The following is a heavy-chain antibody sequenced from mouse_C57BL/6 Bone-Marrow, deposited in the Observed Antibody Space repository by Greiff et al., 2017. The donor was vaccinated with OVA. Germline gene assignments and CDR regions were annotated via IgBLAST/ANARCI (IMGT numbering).Heavy chain of an antibody. CDR3: ARPYGSSYGFAY. CDR1: GFSLTSYG. D-gene: IGHD1-1*01. J-gene: IGHJ3*01. Sequence: VQLQQSGPGLVQPSQSLSITCTVSGFSLTSYGVHWVRQSPGKGLEWLGVIWSGGSTDYNAAFISRLSISKDNSKSQVFFKMNSLQADDTAIYYCARPYGSSYGFAYWGQGTLVTVSA. CDR2: IWSGGST. V-gene: IGHV2-2*01.